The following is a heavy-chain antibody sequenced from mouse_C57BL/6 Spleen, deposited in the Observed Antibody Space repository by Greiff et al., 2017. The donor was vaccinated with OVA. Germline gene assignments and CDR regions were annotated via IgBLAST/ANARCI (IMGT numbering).Heavy chain of an antibody. Sequence: QVQLQQPGAELVRPGSSVKLSCKASGYTFTSYWMDWVKQRPRQGLEWIGNIYPSDSETHYNQKFKDKATLTVDKSSSTAYMQLSSLTSEDSAVYYCARGGAYDGYYLYYFDYWGQGTTLTVSS. CDR1: GYTFTSYW. D-gene: IGHD2-3*01. V-gene: IGHV1-61*01. CDR3: ARGGAYDGYYLYYFDY. CDR2: IYPSDSET. J-gene: IGHJ2*01.